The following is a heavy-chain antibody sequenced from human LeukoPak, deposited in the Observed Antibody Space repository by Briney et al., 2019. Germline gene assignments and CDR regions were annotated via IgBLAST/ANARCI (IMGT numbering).Heavy chain of an antibody. CDR1: GFTFSSYW. CDR2: INSDGSST. CDR3: ARVWHYYYYGMDV. J-gene: IGHJ6*02. V-gene: IGHV3-74*01. Sequence: GGSLRLSCAASGFTFSSYWMHWVRQAPGKGLVWVSRINSDGSSTSYADSVKGRFTISRDNAKNTLYLQMNSLRAEDTAMYYCARVWHYYYYGMDVWGQGTTVTVSS.